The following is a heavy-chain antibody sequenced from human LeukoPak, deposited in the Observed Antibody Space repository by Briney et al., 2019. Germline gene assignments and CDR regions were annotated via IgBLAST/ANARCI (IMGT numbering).Heavy chain of an antibody. CDR3: ATDDPYSSSSGFNHYYYMDV. CDR2: FDPEDGET. V-gene: IGHV1-24*01. CDR1: GYTLTELS. Sequence: ASVKVSCKVSGYTLTELSMHWVRQAPGKGLEWMGGFDPEDGETIYAQKFQGRVTMTEDTSTDTAYMELSSLRSEDTAVYYCATDDPYSSSSGFNHYYYMDVWGKGTTVTVSS. J-gene: IGHJ6*03. D-gene: IGHD6-6*01.